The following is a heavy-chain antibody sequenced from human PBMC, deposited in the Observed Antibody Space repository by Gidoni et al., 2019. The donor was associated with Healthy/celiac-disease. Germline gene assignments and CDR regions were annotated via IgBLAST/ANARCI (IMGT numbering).Heavy chain of an antibody. V-gene: IGHV3-23*01. D-gene: IGHD3-9*01. CDR1: GFTFSSYA. CDR3: AKEGLLRYFDWLPISFDY. CDR2: ISGSGGST. Sequence: EAQLLESGGGLVQPGGSLRLSCAASGFTFSSYAMSWVRQAPGKGLEWVSAISGSGGSTYYADSVKGRFTISRDNSKNTLYLQMNSLRAEDTAVYYCAKEGLLRYFDWLPISFDYWGQGTLVTVSS. J-gene: IGHJ4*02.